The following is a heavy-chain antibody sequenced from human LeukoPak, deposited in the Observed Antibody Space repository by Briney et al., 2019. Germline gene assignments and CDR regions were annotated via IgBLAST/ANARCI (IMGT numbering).Heavy chain of an antibody. CDR1: GFTFDDYA. D-gene: IGHD2-15*01. CDR2: ISWNSGSI. Sequence: GRFLRLSCAASGFTFDDYAMHWVRQAPGKGLEWVSGISWNSGSIGYADSVKGRFTISRDNAKNSLYLQMNSLRAEDTALYYCAKDRSSGGSCMDYWGQGTLVTVSS. CDR3: AKDRSSGGSCMDY. J-gene: IGHJ4*02. V-gene: IGHV3-9*01.